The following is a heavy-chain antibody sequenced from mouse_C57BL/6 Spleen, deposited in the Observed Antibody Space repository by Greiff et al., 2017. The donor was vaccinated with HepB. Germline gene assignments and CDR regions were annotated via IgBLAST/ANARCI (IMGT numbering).Heavy chain of an antibody. CDR2: ILPGSGST. Sequence: QVQLQQSGAELMKPGASVKLSCKAPGYTFTGYWIEWVKQRPGHGLEWIGEILPGSGSTNYNEKCKGKATFTADTSSNTAYMQLSSLTTEDSAIYYCASHYGSSLFAYWGQGTLVTVSA. V-gene: IGHV1-9*01. CDR1: GYTFTGYW. D-gene: IGHD1-1*01. J-gene: IGHJ3*01. CDR3: ASHYGSSLFAY.